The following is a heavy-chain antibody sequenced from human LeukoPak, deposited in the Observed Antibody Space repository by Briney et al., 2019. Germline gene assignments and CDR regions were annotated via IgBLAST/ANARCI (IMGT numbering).Heavy chain of an antibody. CDR2: INPDGIKR. D-gene: IGHD2/OR15-2a*01. V-gene: IGHV3-7*01. CDR1: GHTFSSSW. J-gene: IGHJ4*02. CDR3: ARDLAFSRLDY. Sequence: GGSLRLSCAVSGHTFSSSWMDWVRQAPGKGLEWVASINPDGIKRYSADSVKGRFTISRDNARNSLYLQMDSLRVEDTAFYYCARDLAFSRLDYWGQGVLVTVSS.